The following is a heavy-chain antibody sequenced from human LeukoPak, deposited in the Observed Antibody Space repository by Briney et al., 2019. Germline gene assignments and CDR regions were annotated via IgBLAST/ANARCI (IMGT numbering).Heavy chain of an antibody. CDR2: INPNSGGT. CDR1: GYTFTGYY. V-gene: IGHV1-2*04. CDR3: ARDIAAAGNYFDY. D-gene: IGHD6-13*01. Sequence: ASVKVSCKASGYTFTGYYMHWVRQAPGQGLEWMGWINPNSGGTNYAQKFQGWVTMTRDTSISTAYMELSRLRSDDTAVYYCARDIAAAGNYFDYWGQGTLVTVSS. J-gene: IGHJ4*02.